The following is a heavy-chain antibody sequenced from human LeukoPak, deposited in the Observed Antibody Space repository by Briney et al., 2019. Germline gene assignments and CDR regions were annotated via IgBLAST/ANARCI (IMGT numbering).Heavy chain of an antibody. D-gene: IGHD6-13*01. CDR1: GFTFSNYG. J-gene: IGHJ6*02. V-gene: IGHV3-23*01. Sequence: GGSLRLSCAASGFTFSNYGMSWVRQAPGKGLEWVSAISSTGGTTFYADSVKGRFTISRDNSKNTLYLQTNSLRAEDTAVYYCASPSSSWPHYGMEVWGQGTTVTVSS. CDR2: ISSTGGTT. CDR3: ASPSSSWPHYGMEV.